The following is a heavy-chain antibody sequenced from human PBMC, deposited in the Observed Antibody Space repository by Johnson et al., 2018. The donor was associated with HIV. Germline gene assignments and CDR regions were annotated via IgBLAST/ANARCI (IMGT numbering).Heavy chain of an antibody. Sequence: QVQLVESGGGVVQPGGSLRLSCVASGFTFSSYGMHWVRQAPGKGLEWVAFIGDDGSNKYYGDSVKGRFTISRDNSKNTLYLQMSSLRAGDTAMSYCAKDDSPSGAFDIWGQGTMVIVSS. V-gene: IGHV3-30*02. J-gene: IGHJ3*02. CDR3: AKDDSPSGAFDI. CDR1: GFTFSSYG. CDR2: IGDDGSNK. D-gene: IGHD3-10*01.